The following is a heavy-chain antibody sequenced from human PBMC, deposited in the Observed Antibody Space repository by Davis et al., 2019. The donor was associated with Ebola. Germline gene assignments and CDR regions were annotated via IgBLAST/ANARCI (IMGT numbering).Heavy chain of an antibody. CDR3: TCTYGETDY. D-gene: IGHD4-17*01. V-gene: IGHV3-53*01. J-gene: IGHJ4*02. Sequence: GGSLRPSCPASGFTSSSYWMSWVRQAPGKGLEWVSVIYSGGSTYYADAVKARFTISRDDSKNTAYLQMNSLKTEDTAVYYCTCTYGETDYWGQGTLVTVSS. CDR1: GFTSSSYW. CDR2: IYSGGST.